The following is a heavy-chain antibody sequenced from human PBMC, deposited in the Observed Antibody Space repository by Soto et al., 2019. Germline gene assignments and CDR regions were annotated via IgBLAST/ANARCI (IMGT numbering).Heavy chain of an antibody. V-gene: IGHV6-1*01. CDR1: GDTVSTNSAA. CDR2: TYYRSKWYN. J-gene: IGHJ4*02. CDR3: AREWGRMTTVTTHLDF. Sequence: SQTLSLTCGISGDTVSTNSAAWNWIRQSPSRGLEWLGRTYYRSKWYNDYAVSVKSRITINPDTSRNQFSLQLHSVTPEDTAVYYCAREWGRMTTVTTHLDFWGQGTLVTVSS. D-gene: IGHD4-4*01.